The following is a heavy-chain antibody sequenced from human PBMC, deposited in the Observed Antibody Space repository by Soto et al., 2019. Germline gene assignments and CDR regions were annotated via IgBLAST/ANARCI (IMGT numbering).Heavy chain of an antibody. Sequence: QVPLVESGGGVVQPGRSLRLSCAASGFTFSSYGIHWVRQAPGKGLEWVAVISYDGGNKHYADSVQGRFTISRDNSKNTLYLQMNSLRAEDTAVYYCAKDTYYFDSSGYYVFDSWGQGTLVTVSS. CDR1: GFTFSSYG. V-gene: IGHV3-30*18. J-gene: IGHJ4*02. CDR3: AKDTYYFDSSGYYVFDS. D-gene: IGHD3-22*01. CDR2: ISYDGGNK.